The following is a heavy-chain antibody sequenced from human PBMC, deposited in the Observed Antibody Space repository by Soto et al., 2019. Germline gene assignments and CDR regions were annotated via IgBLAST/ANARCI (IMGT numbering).Heavy chain of an antibody. CDR1: GFTFSSYW. Sequence: GGSLGLSCAASGFTFSSYWMSWVRQAPGKGLEWVANIKQDGSEKYYVDSVKGRFTISRDNAKNSLYLQMNSLRAEDTAVDYCARDQHSSSWTAYYYYGMDVWGQGTTVTVSS. CDR3: ARDQHSSSWTAYYYYGMDV. V-gene: IGHV3-7*05. J-gene: IGHJ6*02. D-gene: IGHD6-13*01. CDR2: IKQDGSEK.